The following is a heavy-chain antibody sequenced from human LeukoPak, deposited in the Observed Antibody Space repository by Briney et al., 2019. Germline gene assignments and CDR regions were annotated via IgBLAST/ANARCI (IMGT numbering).Heavy chain of an antibody. CDR2: INPSGGST. CDR1: GYTFTSYY. CDR3: ARDDPLSSSWYWGYFDY. Sequence: GASVKVSCKASGYTFTSYYMHWVRQAPGQGLEWMGIINPSGGSTSYAQKFQGRVTMTRDMSTSTVYMELSSLRSEDTAVYYCARDDPLSSSWYWGYFDYWGQGTLVTVSS. V-gene: IGHV1-46*01. J-gene: IGHJ4*02. D-gene: IGHD6-13*01.